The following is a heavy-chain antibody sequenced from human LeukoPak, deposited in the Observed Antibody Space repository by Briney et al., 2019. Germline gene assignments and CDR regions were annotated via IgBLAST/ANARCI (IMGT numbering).Heavy chain of an antibody. CDR3: AKGYNYAYEY. J-gene: IGHJ4*02. CDR2: IYSGGST. V-gene: IGHV3-53*01. D-gene: IGHD5-18*01. Sequence: GXXLRLSCAASGFTVSSSYMSWVRQAPGKGLEWVSLIYSGGSTYYSASVKGRFTISRDKSKNTLYLQMNSLRPEDTAVYYCAKGYNYAYEYWGQGTLVTVSS. CDR1: GFTVSSSY.